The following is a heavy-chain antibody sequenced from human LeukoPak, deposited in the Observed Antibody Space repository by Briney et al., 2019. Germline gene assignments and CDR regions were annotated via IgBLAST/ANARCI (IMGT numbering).Heavy chain of an antibody. CDR3: ARLTLTTVTTDWFDP. Sequence: GGSLRLSCAASRFTFSNYRMSWVRQAPGKGLEWISYISSSGSTIYYTDSVKGRFTISRDNAKNSLYLQMNSLRDEDTAVYYCARLTLTTVTTDWFDPWGQGTLVTVSS. D-gene: IGHD4-17*01. CDR1: RFTFSNYR. V-gene: IGHV3-48*02. J-gene: IGHJ5*02. CDR2: ISSSGSTI.